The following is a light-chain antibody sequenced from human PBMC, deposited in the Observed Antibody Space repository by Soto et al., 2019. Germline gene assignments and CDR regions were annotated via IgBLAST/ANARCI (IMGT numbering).Light chain of an antibody. CDR3: QQYGSSLIT. J-gene: IGKJ5*01. CDR2: GAS. Sequence: DIQMTQSPSSVSASVGDRVTITCRASQGISSWLAWYQQKPGKAPKLLIYGASSRATGIPDRFSGSGSGTDFTLTISRLEPEDFAVYYRQQYGSSLITFGQGTRLEIK. CDR1: QGISSW. V-gene: IGKV1-12*01.